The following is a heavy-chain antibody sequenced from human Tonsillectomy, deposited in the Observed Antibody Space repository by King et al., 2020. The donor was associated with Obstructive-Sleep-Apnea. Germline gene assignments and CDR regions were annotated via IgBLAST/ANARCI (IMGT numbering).Heavy chain of an antibody. CDR2: RSYDGGDT. CDR1: GFGFSTFD. Sequence: VQLVESGGGVVQPGRSLRLSCAASGFGFSTFDMHWARQAPGKGLEWVAVRSYDGGDTDYADSVKGRFTIARDNSKNTLYLEMNSPRSEDTAVYYCARPYYDRNGYYYPYFDYGGQGTLITVSS. D-gene: IGHD3-22*01. J-gene: IGHJ4*02. V-gene: IGHV3-30*04. CDR3: ARPYYDRNGYYYPYFDY.